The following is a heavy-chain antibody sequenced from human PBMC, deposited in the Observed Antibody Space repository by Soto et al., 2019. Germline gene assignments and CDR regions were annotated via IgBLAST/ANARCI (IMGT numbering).Heavy chain of an antibody. CDR1: GGTFGSYA. CDR2: IIPIFGTA. Sequence: SVKVSCKASGGTFGSYAISWVRQAPGQGLEWMGGIIPIFGTANYAQKFQGRVTITADESTSTAYMELSSLRSEDTAVYYCVGSGSGGPYYYGMDVWGQGTTVTVSS. J-gene: IGHJ6*02. CDR3: VGSGSGGPYYYGMDV. V-gene: IGHV1-69*13. D-gene: IGHD3-10*01.